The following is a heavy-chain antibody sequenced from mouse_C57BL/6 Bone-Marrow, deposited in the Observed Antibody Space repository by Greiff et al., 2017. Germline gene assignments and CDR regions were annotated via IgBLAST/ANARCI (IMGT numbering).Heavy chain of an antibody. CDR3: ARHKNPNLRTWFAY. Sequence: DVKLVESGGGLVQPGGSLKLSCAASGFTFSDYYMYWVRQTPEKRLEWVAYISNGGGSTYYPDTVKGRFTISRDNAKNTLYLQVSRLKSEDTAMYYCARHKNPNLRTWFAYWGQGTLVTVSA. J-gene: IGHJ3*01. V-gene: IGHV5-12*01. CDR2: ISNGGGST. CDR1: GFTFSDYY.